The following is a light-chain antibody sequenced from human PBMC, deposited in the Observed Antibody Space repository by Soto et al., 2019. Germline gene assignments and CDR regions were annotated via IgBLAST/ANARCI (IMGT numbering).Light chain of an antibody. V-gene: IGLV2-8*01. J-gene: IGLJ3*02. CDR3: SSYAASNNFYFV. Sequence: QSVLTQPPSASGSPGQSVTTSCTGTSSDVGGYNYVSWYQQYPGRAPKLMIYEVTKRPSGVPDRFSGSKSGNTASLTVSGLQAEDEADYYCSSYAASNNFYFVFGGGTQLTVL. CDR2: EVT. CDR1: SSDVGGYNY.